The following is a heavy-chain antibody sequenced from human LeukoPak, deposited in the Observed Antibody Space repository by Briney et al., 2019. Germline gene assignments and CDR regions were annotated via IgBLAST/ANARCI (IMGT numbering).Heavy chain of an antibody. CDR3: ARGSSIVVVVAATTYNWFDP. J-gene: IGHJ5*02. V-gene: IGHV4-34*01. CDR1: GGSFGGYY. D-gene: IGHD2-15*01. Sequence: SETLSLTCAVYGGSFGGYYWSWIRQPPGKGLEWIGEINHSGSTNYNPSLKSRVTISVDTSKNQFSLKLSSVTAADTAVYYCARGSSIVVVVAATTYNWFDPWGQGTLVTVSS. CDR2: INHSGST.